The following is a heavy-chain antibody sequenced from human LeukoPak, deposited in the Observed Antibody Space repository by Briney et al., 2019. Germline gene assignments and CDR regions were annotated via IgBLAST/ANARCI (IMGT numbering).Heavy chain of an antibody. D-gene: IGHD3-10*01. J-gene: IGHJ4*02. CDR2: INPNSGGT. V-gene: IGHV1-2*02. Sequence: ASVKVSCKASGYTFTGYYMHWVRQAPGQGLEWMGWINPNSGGTNYAKKFQGSVTMTRDTSISTAYMELSRLRSDDTAVYYCARDRGAYYFDYWGQGTLVTVSS. CDR3: ARDRGAYYFDY. CDR1: GYTFTGYY.